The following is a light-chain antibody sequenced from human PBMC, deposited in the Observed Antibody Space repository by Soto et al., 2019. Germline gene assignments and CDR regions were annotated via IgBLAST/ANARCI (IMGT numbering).Light chain of an antibody. CDR1: ASNIGNNY. CDR3: GAWDNSLTGGV. Sequence: QSVLTQPPSVSAAPGQKVTISCSGSASNIGNNYVSWYQQLPGTASKLLIYENYERPSGIPDRFSGSKSGTSATLGITGLQTGDEADYYCGAWDNSLTGGVFGGGTQLTVL. CDR2: ENY. V-gene: IGLV1-51*02. J-gene: IGLJ2*01.